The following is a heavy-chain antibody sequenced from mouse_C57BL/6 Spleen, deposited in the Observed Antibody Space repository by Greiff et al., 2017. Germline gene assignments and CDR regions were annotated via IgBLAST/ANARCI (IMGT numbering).Heavy chain of an antibody. V-gene: IGHV7-3*01. Sequence: EVKLVESGGGLVQPGGSLSLSCAASGFTFTDYYMSWVRQPPGKALEWLGFIRNKANGYTTEYSASVKGRFTISRDNSQSILYLQMNALRAEDSATYYCARSIYGNYSAWFAYWGQGTLVTVSA. D-gene: IGHD2-1*01. CDR1: GFTFTDYY. CDR3: ARSIYGNYSAWFAY. CDR2: IRNKANGYTT. J-gene: IGHJ3*01.